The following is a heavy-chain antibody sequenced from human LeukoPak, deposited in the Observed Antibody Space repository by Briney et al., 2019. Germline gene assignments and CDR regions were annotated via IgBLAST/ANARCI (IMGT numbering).Heavy chain of an antibody. Sequence: SETLSLTCTVSGGSISSSSYYWAWIRQPPGKGLEWLGSVYYSGSTYYKPSLKSRVTTSVDTSRNQFSLKLNSVTAADTAVYYCASQRVRGVTYFDYWGQGTLVTVSS. CDR1: GGSISSSSYY. CDR3: ASQRVRGVTYFDY. CDR2: VYYSGST. J-gene: IGHJ4*02. V-gene: IGHV4-39*07. D-gene: IGHD3-10*01.